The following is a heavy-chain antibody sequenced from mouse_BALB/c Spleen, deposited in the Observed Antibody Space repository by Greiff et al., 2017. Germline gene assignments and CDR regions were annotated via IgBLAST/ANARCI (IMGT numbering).Heavy chain of an antibody. CDR1: GYTFTSYW. Sequence: VHVKQSGTVLARPGASVKMSCKASGYTFTSYWMHWVKQRPGQGLEWIGAIYPGNSDTSYNQKFKGKAKLTAVTSTSTAYMELSSLTNEDSAVYYCTANWDGWFAYWGQGTLVTVSA. D-gene: IGHD4-1*01. V-gene: IGHV1-5*01. J-gene: IGHJ3*01. CDR2: IYPGNSDT. CDR3: TANWDGWFAY.